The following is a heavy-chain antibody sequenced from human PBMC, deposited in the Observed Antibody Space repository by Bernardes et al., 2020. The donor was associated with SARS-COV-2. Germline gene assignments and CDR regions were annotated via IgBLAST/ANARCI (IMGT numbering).Heavy chain of an antibody. V-gene: IGHV3-11*05. D-gene: IGHD2-21*02. CDR2: ISSSSSYT. Sequence: GGSLRLSCAASGFTFSDYYMSWIRQAPGKGLEWVSYISSSSSYTNYADSVKGRFTISRDNAKNSLYLQMNSLRAEDTAVYYCARDRRRLNWFDPWGQGTLVTVSS. CDR3: ARDRRRLNWFDP. J-gene: IGHJ5*02. CDR1: GFTFSDYY.